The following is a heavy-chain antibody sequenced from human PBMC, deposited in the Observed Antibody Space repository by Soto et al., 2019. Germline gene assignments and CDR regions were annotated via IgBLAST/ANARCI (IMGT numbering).Heavy chain of an antibody. CDR2: ISYDGGDK. CDR1: GFNFSSYT. V-gene: IGHV3-30*14. D-gene: IGHD6-6*01. Sequence: PGGSLRLSCAASGFNFSSYTMHWVRQTPGKGLEWVADISYDGGDKYYADSVKGRFTISRDNSKNSLFLQMNSLTAGDTAVYYCARGFGMAARPTPGDDAFDLWGQGTMVTVSS. J-gene: IGHJ3*01. CDR3: ARGFGMAARPTPGDDAFDL.